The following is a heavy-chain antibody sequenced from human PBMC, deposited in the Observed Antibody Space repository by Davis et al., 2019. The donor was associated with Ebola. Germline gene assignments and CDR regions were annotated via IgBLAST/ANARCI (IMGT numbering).Heavy chain of an antibody. Sequence: ASVKVSCKASGYTFTNYGITWVRQAPGQGLEWMGWINPHNGNTNYAQNVQGRVIMTSDTATTTAYMEVGSLRSDDTAVYYCAKAQLPTTSDHWGQGTLVTVSS. CDR1: GYTFTNYG. CDR2: INPHNGNT. V-gene: IGHV1-18*04. CDR3: AKAQLPTTSDH. J-gene: IGHJ4*02. D-gene: IGHD1-1*01.